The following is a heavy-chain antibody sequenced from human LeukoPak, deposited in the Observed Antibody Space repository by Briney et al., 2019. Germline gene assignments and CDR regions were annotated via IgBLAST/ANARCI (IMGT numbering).Heavy chain of an antibody. CDR1: GGSFSGYY. CDR3: ARLPMVRRQNWFDP. D-gene: IGHD3-10*01. Sequence: SETLSLTCAVYGGSFSGYYWSWIRQPPGKGLEWIGEINHSGSTNYNPSLKSRVTISVDTSKNQFSLKLSSVTAADTAVYYCARLPMVRRQNWFDPWGQGTLVTVSS. CDR2: INHSGST. J-gene: IGHJ5*02. V-gene: IGHV4-34*01.